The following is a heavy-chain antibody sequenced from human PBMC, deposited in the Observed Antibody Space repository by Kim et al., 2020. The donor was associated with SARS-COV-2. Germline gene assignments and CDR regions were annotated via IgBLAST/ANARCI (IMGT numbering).Heavy chain of an antibody. CDR3: ARASGVTIFGVVMKPPYGKDF. V-gene: IGHV7-4-1*02. D-gene: IGHD3-3*01. CDR2: INTNTGNP. CDR1: GYTFTSYA. Sequence: ASVKVSCKASGYTFTSYAMNWVRQAPGQGLEWMGWINTNTGNPTYAQGFTGRFVFSLDTSVSTAYLQISSLKAEDTAVYYCARASGVTIFGVVMKPPYGKDFWGQGTTVTVSS. J-gene: IGHJ6*02.